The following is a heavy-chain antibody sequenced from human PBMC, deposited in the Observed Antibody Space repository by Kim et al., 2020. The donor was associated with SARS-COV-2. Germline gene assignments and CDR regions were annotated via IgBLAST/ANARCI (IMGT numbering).Heavy chain of an antibody. V-gene: IGHV3-66*01. CDR3: ARVLYSSSWQPALGFDY. CDR2: IYSGGST. J-gene: IGHJ4*02. Sequence: GGSLRLSCAASGFTVSSNYMSWVRQAPGKGLEWVSVIYSGGSTYYADSVKGRFTISRDNSKNTLYLQMNSLRAEDTAVYYCARVLYSSSWQPALGFDYWGQGTLVTVSS. CDR1: GFTVSSNY. D-gene: IGHD6-13*01.